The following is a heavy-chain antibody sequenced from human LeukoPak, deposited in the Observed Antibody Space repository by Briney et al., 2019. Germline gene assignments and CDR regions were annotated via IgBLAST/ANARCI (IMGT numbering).Heavy chain of an antibody. CDR1: GFTFSSYT. CDR3: AKTARLLWFGELSPYYFDH. V-gene: IGHV3-23*01. D-gene: IGHD3-10*01. CDR2: ISGSGGST. J-gene: IGHJ4*02. Sequence: GGSLRLSCAASGFTFSSYTMSWVRQAPGKGLEWVSAISGSGGSTYYADSVKGRFTISRDNSKNTLYLQMNSLRAEDTAVYYCAKTARLLWFGELSPYYFDHWGQGTLVTVSS.